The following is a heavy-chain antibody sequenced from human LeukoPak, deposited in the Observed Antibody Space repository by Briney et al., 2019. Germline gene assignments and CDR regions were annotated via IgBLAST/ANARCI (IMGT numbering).Heavy chain of an antibody. Sequence: PGGSLRLSCAASGFTFSRYWMTWVRQAPGKGLEWVANIKQDGSEKYYVDSVKGRFTISRDNAKNSLYLQMNSLRAEDTAVYYCARGITQDYWGQGTLVTVSS. J-gene: IGHJ4*02. CDR2: IKQDGSEK. D-gene: IGHD1-14*01. V-gene: IGHV3-7*03. CDR1: GFTFSRYW. CDR3: ARGITQDY.